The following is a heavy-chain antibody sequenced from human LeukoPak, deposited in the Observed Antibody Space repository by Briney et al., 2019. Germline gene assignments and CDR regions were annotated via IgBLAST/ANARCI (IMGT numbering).Heavy chain of an antibody. J-gene: IGHJ1*01. CDR2: INHSGST. CDR1: GGSFSGYY. Sequence: SETLSLTCAVYGGSFSGYYWSWIRQPPGKGLEWIGEINHSGSTNYNPSLTSRVTISVDTSNNQSSLKLSSVTAAAPAVYSCASSPWLPHRLWGQGALVTVSS. CDR3: ASSPWLPHRL. D-gene: IGHD6-19*01. V-gene: IGHV4-34*01.